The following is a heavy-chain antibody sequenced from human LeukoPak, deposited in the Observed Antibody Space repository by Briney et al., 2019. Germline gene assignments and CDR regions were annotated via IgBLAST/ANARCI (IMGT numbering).Heavy chain of an antibody. CDR3: ARDRGYLDGFDI. CDR1: GASITNYY. CDR2: IYYSGST. J-gene: IGHJ3*02. Sequence: PSETLSLTCTVSGASITNYYWSWIRQPPGKGLEWIGYIYYSGSTNYNPSLNSRVTISIDKSNNQFSLKVNSVTAADTAVYYCARDRGYLDGFDIWGQGTMVTVSS. V-gene: IGHV4-59*01. D-gene: IGHD3-10*01.